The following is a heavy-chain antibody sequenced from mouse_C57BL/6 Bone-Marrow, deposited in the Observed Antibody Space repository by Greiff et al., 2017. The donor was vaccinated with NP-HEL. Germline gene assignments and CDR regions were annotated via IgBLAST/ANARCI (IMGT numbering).Heavy chain of an antibody. D-gene: IGHD2-1*01. CDR1: GYTFPSYW. CDR3: ARGYVRKYYGNLSFAY. CDR2: IDPSDSYT. Sequence: QVQLQQPGAELVKPGASVKLSCKASGYTFPSYWMQWVKQRPGQGLEWIGEIDPSDSYTNYNQKFKGKATLTGDTSSSTAYMQLSSLTSEDSAVYSCARGYVRKYYGNLSFAYWGQGTLVTVSA. J-gene: IGHJ3*01. V-gene: IGHV1-50*01.